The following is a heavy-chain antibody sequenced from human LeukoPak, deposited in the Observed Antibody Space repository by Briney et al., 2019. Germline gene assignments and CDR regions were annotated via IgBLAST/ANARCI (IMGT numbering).Heavy chain of an antibody. CDR1: GSSIANTYY. J-gene: IGHJ1*01. D-gene: IGHD6-19*01. Sequence: PSETLSLTCTVSGSSIANTYYWGWIRQSPGKGLEWLGSIHHSGNRFESGSTHYNPSFRGRITVSADTSRNQFSLTSTSVTGADTAVYFCARNASSGFFNAWSQGTRVTVSS. CDR2: IHHSGNRFESGST. V-gene: IGHV4-38-2*02. CDR3: ARNASSGFFNA.